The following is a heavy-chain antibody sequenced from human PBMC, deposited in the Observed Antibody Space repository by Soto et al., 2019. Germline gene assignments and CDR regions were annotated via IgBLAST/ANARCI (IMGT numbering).Heavy chain of an antibody. CDR2: MNPNSGNT. V-gene: IGHV1-8*01. D-gene: IGHD2-21*01. CDR3: ARIVSTGPKGEWNNWFDP. CDR1: GYTFTSYD. J-gene: IGHJ5*02. Sequence: GASVKVSCKASGYTFTSYDINWVRQATGQGLEWMGWMNPNSGNTGYAQKFQGRVTMTRNTSISTAYMELSSLRSEDTAVYYCARIVSTGPKGEWNNWFDPWGQGTLVTVSS.